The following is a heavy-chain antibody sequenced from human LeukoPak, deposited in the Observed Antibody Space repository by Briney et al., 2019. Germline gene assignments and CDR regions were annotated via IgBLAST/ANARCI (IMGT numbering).Heavy chain of an antibody. CDR2: IIPTLGIA. Sequence: GASVKVSCKASGGTFSSYTISWVRQAPGQGLEWMGRIIPTLGIANYAQKFQGRVTITADKSTSTAYMELSSLRSEDTAVYYCASPRALYCSSTSCQTANGAFDIWGQGTMVTVSS. D-gene: IGHD2-2*01. J-gene: IGHJ3*02. CDR3: ASPRALYCSSTSCQTANGAFDI. CDR1: GGTFSSYT. V-gene: IGHV1-69*02.